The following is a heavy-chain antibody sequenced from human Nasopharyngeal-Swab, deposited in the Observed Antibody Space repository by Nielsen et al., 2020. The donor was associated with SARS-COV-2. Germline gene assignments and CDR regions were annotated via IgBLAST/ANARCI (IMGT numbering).Heavy chain of an antibody. CDR2: IYHGGNT. V-gene: IGHV4/OR15-8*02. D-gene: IGHD1-26*01. CDR3: ARNLYTTTWKTLFDF. CDR1: GDSIISFNW. J-gene: IGHJ4*02. Sequence: SETLSLTCDVSGDSIISFNWWSWVRQSPGKGLEWIVEIYHGGNTNYNPSLRSRVTISMDKSKNQFSLTLSSVTAADTAVYYCARNLYTTTWKTLFDFWGQGTLVTVSS.